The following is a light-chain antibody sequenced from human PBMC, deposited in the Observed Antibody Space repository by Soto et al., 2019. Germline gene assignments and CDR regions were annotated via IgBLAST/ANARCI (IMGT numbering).Light chain of an antibody. CDR3: QQYGSSLT. CDR2: GAS. Sequence: EIVLTQSPGTLSLSPGERVTLSCRASQNVYNNYLAWYQQRPGQAPRSLIYGASSRATGIPDRFSGSGSGTDSTLSISRLGPEDSAVYYCQQYGSSLTVGGGTKVDIK. CDR1: QNVYNNY. V-gene: IGKV3-20*01. J-gene: IGKJ4*01.